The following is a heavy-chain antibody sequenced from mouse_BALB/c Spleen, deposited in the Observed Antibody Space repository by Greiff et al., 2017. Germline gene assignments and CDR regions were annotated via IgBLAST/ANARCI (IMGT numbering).Heavy chain of an antibody. CDR3: ARENYGYAMDY. CDR2: ILPGSGST. V-gene: IGHV1-9*01. CDR1: GYTFSSYW. D-gene: IGHD1-1*01. Sequence: QVQLQQSGAELMKPGASVKISCKATGYTFSSYWIEWVKQRPGQGLEWIGEILPGSGSTNYNEKFKGKATFTADTSSNTAYMQLSSLTSEDSAVYYCARENYGYAMDYWGQGTSVTVSS. J-gene: IGHJ4*01.